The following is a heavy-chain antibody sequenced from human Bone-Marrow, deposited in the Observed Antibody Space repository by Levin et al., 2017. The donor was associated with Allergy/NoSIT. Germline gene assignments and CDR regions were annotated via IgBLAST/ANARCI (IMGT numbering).Heavy chain of an antibody. CDR3: TRMYN. CDR1: GLTVGNNY. D-gene: IGHD1-1*01. Sequence: PGGSLRLSCAASGLTVGNNYMSWVRRAPGKGLEWVSLVYSGGSTYYADSVKGRFTISRDSSKNTVYLQMTSLRVEDSGVYYCTRMYNWGQGTLVTVSS. J-gene: IGHJ4*02. V-gene: IGHV3-66*01. CDR2: VYSGGST.